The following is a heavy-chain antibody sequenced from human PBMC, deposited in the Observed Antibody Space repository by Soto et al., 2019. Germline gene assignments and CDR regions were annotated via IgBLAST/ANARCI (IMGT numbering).Heavy chain of an antibody. Sequence: GGSLRLSCAASGFTFSSYGMHWVRQAPGKGLEWVAVISYDGSNKYYADSVKGRFTISRDNSKNTLYLQMNSLRAEDTAVYYCAKSLYYYDSKGYFDYWGQGTLVTVSS. J-gene: IGHJ4*02. CDR1: GFTFSSYG. D-gene: IGHD3-22*01. CDR2: ISYDGSNK. V-gene: IGHV3-30*18. CDR3: AKSLYYYDSKGYFDY.